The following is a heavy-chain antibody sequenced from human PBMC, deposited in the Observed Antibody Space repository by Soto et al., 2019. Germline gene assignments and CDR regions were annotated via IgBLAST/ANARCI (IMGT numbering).Heavy chain of an antibody. CDR1: GFTFGSYA. CDR2: ISYDGFNR. V-gene: IGHV3-30*01. Sequence: QVHLVESGGGVVQPGRSLRLSCAASGFTFGSYAMHWVRQAPGGALEWVAVISYDGFNRYYAESVKGRFTISRDNSKNTLYLQMDNLKPDDAAVYFCAGVEDEGGSFYGWGQGTLVTVSS. CDR3: AGVEDEGGSFYG. J-gene: IGHJ4*02. D-gene: IGHD1-26*01.